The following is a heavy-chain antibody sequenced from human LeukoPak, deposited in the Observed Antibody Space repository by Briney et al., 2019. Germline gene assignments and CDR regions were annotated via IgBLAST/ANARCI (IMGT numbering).Heavy chain of an antibody. Sequence: PSETLSLTCTVSGDSISSANYYWGWVRQPPGKGLEWIGSIYFSGSTYYNPPLKSRVTISVETSKVQFSLKLSSVTAADTAVYYCARDSCSSTSCRKKFDNWGQGTLVTVSS. CDR2: IYFSGST. D-gene: IGHD2-2*01. CDR3: ARDSCSSTSCRKKFDN. V-gene: IGHV4-39*07. CDR1: GDSISSANYY. J-gene: IGHJ4*02.